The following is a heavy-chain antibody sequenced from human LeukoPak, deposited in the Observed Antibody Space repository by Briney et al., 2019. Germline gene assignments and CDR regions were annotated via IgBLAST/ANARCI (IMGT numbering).Heavy chain of an antibody. V-gene: IGHV4-34*01. CDR2: INHSGST. CDR3: ARGRGYSGYVDY. Sequence: SETLSLTCAVYGGSFSGYYWSWIRQPPGKGPEWIGEINHSGSTNYNPSLKSRVTISVDTSKNQFSLKLSSVTAADTAVYYCARGRGYSGYVDYWGQGTLVTVSS. D-gene: IGHD5-12*01. CDR1: GGSFSGYY. J-gene: IGHJ4*02.